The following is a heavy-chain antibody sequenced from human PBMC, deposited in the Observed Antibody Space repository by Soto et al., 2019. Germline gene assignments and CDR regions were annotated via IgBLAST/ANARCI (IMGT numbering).Heavy chain of an antibody. CDR2: IYTSGST. CDR1: GGSISSYY. J-gene: IGHJ5*02. CDR3: AREPANYYGSGSYYNSWWFDP. D-gene: IGHD3-10*01. Sequence: SETLSLTCTVSGGSISSYYWSWIRQPAGKGLEWIGRIYTSGSTNYNPSLKSRVTMSVDTSKNQFSLKLSSVTAADTAVYYCAREPANYYGSGSYYNSWWFDPWGQGTLVTV. V-gene: IGHV4-4*07.